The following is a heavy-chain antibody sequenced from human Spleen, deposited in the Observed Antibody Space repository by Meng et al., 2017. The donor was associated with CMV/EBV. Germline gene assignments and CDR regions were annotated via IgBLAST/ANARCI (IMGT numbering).Heavy chain of an antibody. CDR1: GFTFSSYG. J-gene: IGHJ4*02. CDR3: AKSGVPRRLVGYHLDY. D-gene: IGHD2-15*01. V-gene: IGHV3-33*06. CDR2: IWYDGSNK. Sequence: GESLKISCAASGFTFSSYGMHWVRQAPGKGLEWVAVIWYDGSNKYYADSVKGRFTISRDNSKNTLYLQMNSLRAEDTAIYYCAKSGVPRRLVGYHLDYWGRGTLVTVSS.